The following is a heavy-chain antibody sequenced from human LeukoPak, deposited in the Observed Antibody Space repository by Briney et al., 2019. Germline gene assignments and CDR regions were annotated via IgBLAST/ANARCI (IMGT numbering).Heavy chain of an antibody. J-gene: IGHJ4*02. CDR1: GFTFSSYW. CDR2: INRDGSST. V-gene: IGHV3-74*01. Sequence: PGGSLRLSCAASGFTFSSYWMHWVRPAPGKGLVWVSRINRDGSSTTYADSVKGRFTISRDDAKNTLYLQMNSLRAEDTAVYYCARVSGTDSSGYVEIDFWGQGTLVTVSS. D-gene: IGHD3-22*01. CDR3: ARVSGTDSSGYVEIDF.